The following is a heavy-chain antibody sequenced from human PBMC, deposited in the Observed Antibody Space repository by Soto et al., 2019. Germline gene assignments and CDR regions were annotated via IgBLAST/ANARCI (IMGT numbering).Heavy chain of an antibody. CDR3: ARRWGGTFDF. V-gene: IGHV4-59*08. CDR2: IYYSGST. D-gene: IGHD3-10*01. J-gene: IGHJ3*01. CDR1: GGSISSYY. Sequence: SETLSLTCTVYGGSISSYYWSWIRQPPGKGLEWIGYIYYSGSTNYNPSLKSRVTISVDTSKNQFSLKLNSVSAADTAVYYCARRWGGTFDFWGRGTMVTVSS.